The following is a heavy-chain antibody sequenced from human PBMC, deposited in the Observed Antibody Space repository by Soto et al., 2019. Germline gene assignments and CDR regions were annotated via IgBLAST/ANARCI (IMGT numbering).Heavy chain of an antibody. J-gene: IGHJ6*02. CDR1: GGSISSGDYY. V-gene: IGHV4-30-4*01. CDR3: ATRNYYYYGMDV. Sequence: SETLSLTCTVSGGSISSGDYYWMWIRQPPGKGLEWIGYIYYSGSTYYNPSLKSRVTISVDASKNQFSLKLSSVTAADTAVYYCATRNYYYYGMDVWGQGTTVTVSS. CDR2: IYYSGST.